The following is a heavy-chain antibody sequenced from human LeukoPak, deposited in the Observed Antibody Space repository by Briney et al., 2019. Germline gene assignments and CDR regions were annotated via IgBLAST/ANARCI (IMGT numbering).Heavy chain of an antibody. CDR2: IYYSGST. CDR1: GGSISSYY. Sequence: SETLSLTCTVSGGSISSYYWSWIRQPPGKGLEWIGYIYYSGSTNYNPSLKSRVTISVDTSKNQFSLKLSSVTPADTAVYYCARYGSGGYRQFDCWGQGTLVTVSS. CDR3: ARYGSGGYRQFDC. J-gene: IGHJ4*02. V-gene: IGHV4-59*01. D-gene: IGHD3-10*01.